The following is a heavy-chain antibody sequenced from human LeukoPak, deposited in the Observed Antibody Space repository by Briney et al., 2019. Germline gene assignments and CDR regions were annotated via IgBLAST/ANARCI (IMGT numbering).Heavy chain of an antibody. Sequence: GASVKVSCKVSGYTVTELSMHWVRQAPGKGLECMGGFDPEDGETIYAQKFQGRVTMTEDTSTDTAYMELSSLRSEDTAVYYCATDSQIARDAFDIWGQGTMVTVSS. CDR3: ATDSQIARDAFDI. CDR1: GYTVTELS. D-gene: IGHD2-21*01. CDR2: FDPEDGET. V-gene: IGHV1-24*01. J-gene: IGHJ3*02.